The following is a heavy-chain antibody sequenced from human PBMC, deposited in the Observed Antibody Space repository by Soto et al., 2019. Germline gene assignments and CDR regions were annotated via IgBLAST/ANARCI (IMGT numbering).Heavy chain of an antibody. D-gene: IGHD6-13*01. CDR2: IIPIFGTP. J-gene: IGHJ6*02. CDR3: ARGREMEAAAGKWEYYYCMDV. V-gene: IGHV1-69*13. CDR1: GCPFSNYA. Sequence: ASVKVSCKASGCPFSNYAFSWVRQAPGQGPEWMGGIIPIFGTPNYAQKFPARLTLXAEESTSTSYMELSSLRSEETAVYYGARGREMEAAAGKWEYYYCMDVGGQGTTVTVAS.